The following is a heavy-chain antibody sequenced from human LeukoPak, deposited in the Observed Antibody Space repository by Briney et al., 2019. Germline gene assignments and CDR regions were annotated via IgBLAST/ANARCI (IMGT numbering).Heavy chain of an antibody. CDR1: GGSISSSSYY. J-gene: IGHJ4*02. D-gene: IGHD3-22*01. CDR2: IYYSGST. Sequence: SETLSLTCTVSGGSISSSSYYWGWIRQPPGKGLEWIGSIYYSGSTYYNPSLKSRVTISVDTSKNQFSLKLSSVTAADTAVYYCASYPGYYDSPYFDYWGQGTLVTVSS. CDR3: ASYPGYYDSPYFDY. V-gene: IGHV4-39*01.